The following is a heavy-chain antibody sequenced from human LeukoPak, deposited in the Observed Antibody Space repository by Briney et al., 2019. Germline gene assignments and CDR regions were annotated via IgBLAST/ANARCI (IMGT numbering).Heavy chain of an antibody. CDR2: IKQDGSEK. V-gene: IGHV3-7*03. CDR3: ARDLRGTLDY. Sequence: GGSLRLSCVASGFTLSSYGMSWVRQAPGKGLEWVANIKQDGSEKNYLDSVKGRFTISRDNAKNSLDLQVNSLRAEDTAVYYCARDLRGTLDYWGQGTLVTVSS. D-gene: IGHD3-10*01. CDR1: GFTLSSYG. J-gene: IGHJ4*02.